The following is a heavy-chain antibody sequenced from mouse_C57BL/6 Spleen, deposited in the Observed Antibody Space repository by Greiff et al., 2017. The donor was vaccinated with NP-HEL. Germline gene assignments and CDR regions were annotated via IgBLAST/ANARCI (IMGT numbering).Heavy chain of an antibody. CDR2: IHPNSGST. Sequence: VQLQQSGAELVKPGASVKLSCKASGYTFTSYWMHWVKQRPGQGLEWIGMIHPNSGSTNYNEKFKSKATLTVDKSSSTAYMQLSSLTSEDSAVYYCARAYYSNYYAMDYWGQGTSVTVSS. CDR1: GYTFTSYW. D-gene: IGHD2-5*01. CDR3: ARAYYSNYYAMDY. V-gene: IGHV1-64*01. J-gene: IGHJ4*01.